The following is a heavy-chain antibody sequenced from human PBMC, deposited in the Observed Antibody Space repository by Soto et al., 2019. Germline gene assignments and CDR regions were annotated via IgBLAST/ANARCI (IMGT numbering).Heavy chain of an antibody. D-gene: IGHD3-10*01. CDR3: ARQRGNYFDY. Sequence: PSETLSLTCTVSVDSISTFYWSWLRQPPGEGLEWIGYIYYTGSTNYNPSLKSRVTMSVDTSKKQFSLKLTSVTAADTAVYYCARQRGNYFDYWGQGSLVTVSS. CDR2: IYYTGST. CDR1: VDSISTFY. J-gene: IGHJ4*02. V-gene: IGHV4-59*13.